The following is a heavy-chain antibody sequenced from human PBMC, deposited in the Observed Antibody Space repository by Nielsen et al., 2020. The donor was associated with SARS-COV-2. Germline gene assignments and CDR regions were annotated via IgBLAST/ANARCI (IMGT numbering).Heavy chain of an antibody. CDR2: ISSSGSTI. CDR1: GFTFSSYE. J-gene: IGHJ4*02. Sequence: GGSLRLSCAASGFTFSSYEMNWVRQAPGKGLEWVSYISSSGSTIYYADSVKGRLTISRDNAKNSLYLQMNSLRAEDTAVYYCAREAQYYYGSGTFLDYWGQGTLVTVSS. CDR3: AREAQYYYGSGTFLDY. D-gene: IGHD3-10*01. V-gene: IGHV3-48*03.